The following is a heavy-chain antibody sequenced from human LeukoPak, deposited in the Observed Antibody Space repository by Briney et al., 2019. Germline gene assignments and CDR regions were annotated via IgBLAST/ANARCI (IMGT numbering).Heavy chain of an antibody. V-gene: IGHV3-9*01. CDR2: ISWNSGSI. Sequence: PGGSLRLSCAASGFTFDDYAMHWVRQAPGKGLEWVSGISWNSGSIGYADSVKGRFTISRDNAKNFLYLLMNSLRAEDTGLYYCAKDQYSSGWHHFDYWGQGILVTVSS. D-gene: IGHD6-19*01. CDR1: GFTFDDYA. J-gene: IGHJ4*02. CDR3: AKDQYSSGWHHFDY.